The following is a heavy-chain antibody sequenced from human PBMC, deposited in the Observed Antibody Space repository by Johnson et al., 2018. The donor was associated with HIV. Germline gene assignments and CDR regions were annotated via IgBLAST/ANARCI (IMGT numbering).Heavy chain of an antibody. J-gene: IGHJ3*02. CDR1: GFTFSSYA. V-gene: IGHV3-30-3*01. Sequence: VQLVESGGGVVQPGRSLRLSCAASGFTFSSYAMHWVRQAPGKGLEWVAVISYDGSNKYYADSVKGRFTFSRDNSKNTLYLQMNSLRAEDTAVYYCARDLKTSGWYQGTFDIWGQGTMVTVSS. CDR3: ARDLKTSGWYQGTFDI. CDR2: ISYDGSNK. D-gene: IGHD6-19*01.